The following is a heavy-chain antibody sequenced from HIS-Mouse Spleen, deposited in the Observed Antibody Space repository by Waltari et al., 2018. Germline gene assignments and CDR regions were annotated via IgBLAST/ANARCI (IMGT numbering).Heavy chain of an antibody. D-gene: IGHD6-13*01. J-gene: IGHJ2*01. V-gene: IGHV4-39*07. CDR3: AREIPYSSSWYDWYFDL. CDR2: IYYSGGT. Sequence: QLQLQESGPGLVKPSETLSLTCTVSGGSISSSSYYWGWIRQPPGKGLEWIGSIYYSGGTSSNPSLKRRVTISVDTSKNQFCLKLSSLTAADTAVYYCAREIPYSSSWYDWYFDLWGRGTLVTVSS. CDR1: GGSISSSSYY.